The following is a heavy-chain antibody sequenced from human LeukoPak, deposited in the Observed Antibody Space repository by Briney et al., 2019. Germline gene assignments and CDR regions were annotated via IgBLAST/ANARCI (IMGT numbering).Heavy chain of an antibody. V-gene: IGHV3-11*04. CDR3: ARDIMYYYDSSGFDY. D-gene: IGHD3-22*01. J-gene: IGHJ4*02. CDR1: GFTFSDYY. Sequence: GGSLRLSCAASGFTFSDYYMSWIRQAPGKGLEWVSYISSSGSTIYYADSVKGRFTISRDNAKNSLYLQMNSLRAEDTAVYYCARDIMYYYDSSGFDYWGQGTLVTVSS. CDR2: ISSSGSTI.